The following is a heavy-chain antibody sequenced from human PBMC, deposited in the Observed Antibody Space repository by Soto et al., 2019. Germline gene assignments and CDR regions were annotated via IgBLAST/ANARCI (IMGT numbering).Heavy chain of an antibody. CDR1: GFIFSSHN. D-gene: IGHD3-9*01. J-gene: IGHJ6*02. CDR3: ARLVASETGYGMDV. CDR2: ITGSSSYI. V-gene: IGHV3-21*06. Sequence: GGSLRLSCAASGFIFSSHNMNWVRQAPGKGLGWVSSITGSSSYIFYADSVKGRFTISRDNAKNTVYLQMNSLRAEDTGVYYCARLVASETGYGMDVWGQGTTVTVSS.